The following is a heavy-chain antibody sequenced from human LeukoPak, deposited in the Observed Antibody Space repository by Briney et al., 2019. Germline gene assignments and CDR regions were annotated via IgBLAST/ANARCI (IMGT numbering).Heavy chain of an antibody. Sequence: ASVKVSCKASGYTFTGYYMHWVRQAPGQGLEWMGWINPNSGGTSYAQKFQGWVTMTRDTSISTAYMELSRLRSDGTAVYYCARGPALTVDIVATITRNRYGMDVWGQGTTVTVSS. J-gene: IGHJ6*02. CDR3: ARGPALTVDIVATITRNRYGMDV. V-gene: IGHV1-2*04. CDR1: GYTFTGYY. CDR2: INPNSGGT. D-gene: IGHD5-12*01.